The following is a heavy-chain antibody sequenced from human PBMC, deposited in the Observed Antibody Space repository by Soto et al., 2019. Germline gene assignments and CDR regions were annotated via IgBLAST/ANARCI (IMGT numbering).Heavy chain of an antibody. CDR2: IIPIFGPA. V-gene: IGHV1-69*13. CDR3: ARVTSMVRGVIDNWFDP. D-gene: IGHD3-10*01. Sequence: AAVKVSCKASGGTFSSYAISWVRQAPGQGLEWMGGIIPIFGPAKYAQRFQGRVTITADESTTTVYMELTSLTSQDTAVYYCARVTSMVRGVIDNWFDPWGHGTLVTVSS. J-gene: IGHJ5*02. CDR1: GGTFSSYA.